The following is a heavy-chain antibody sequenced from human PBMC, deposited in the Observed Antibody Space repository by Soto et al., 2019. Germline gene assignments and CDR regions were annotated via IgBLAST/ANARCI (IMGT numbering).Heavy chain of an antibody. D-gene: IGHD3-22*01. J-gene: IGHJ6*02. CDR2: INAGNGNT. CDR3: ARDPNDSSAYYHHYYYGMDV. Sequence: QIPLMHSGAEVKKPGASVKVSCKASGYTFTSYGIHWVRQAPGQRLEWTGWINAGNGNTKYSEKFQGRVTITRDTSASTAYLELSSLRSEDTAVYYCARDPNDSSAYYHHYYYGMDVWGQGTTVTVSS. V-gene: IGHV1-3*01. CDR1: GYTFTSYG.